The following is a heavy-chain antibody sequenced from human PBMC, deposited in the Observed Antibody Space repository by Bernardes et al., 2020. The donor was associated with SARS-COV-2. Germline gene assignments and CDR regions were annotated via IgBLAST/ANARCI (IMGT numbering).Heavy chain of an antibody. CDR1: GFSLSTSGVG. J-gene: IGHJ4*02. V-gene: IGHV2-5*02. CDR2: IYWDDDQ. CDR3: ARSAPNQGELTLFDY. D-gene: IGHD3-16*01. Sequence: SGPTLVKPTQTLTLACSFSGFSLSTSGVGVGWIRQPPGKALEWLALIYWDDDQRYSLSLKSRLTITKDTSKNRVVVTMTNVDHVDTATYDGARSAPNQGELTLFDYWGQGTLVTVSS.